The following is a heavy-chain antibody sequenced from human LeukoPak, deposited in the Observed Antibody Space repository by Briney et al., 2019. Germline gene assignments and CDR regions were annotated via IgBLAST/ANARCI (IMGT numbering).Heavy chain of an antibody. J-gene: IGHJ4*02. Sequence: GGSLRLSCAASGFSFSLYPMNWVRQAPGKGLEWLSNIRDSGGEMYYADSVKGRFTITRDHAKNTLYLQMNGLRVEDTAVYFCARDHNWAFDFWGRGSLVTVSS. CDR1: GFSFSLYP. CDR3: ARDHNWAFDF. V-gene: IGHV3-48*01. D-gene: IGHD1-1*01. CDR2: IRDSGGEM.